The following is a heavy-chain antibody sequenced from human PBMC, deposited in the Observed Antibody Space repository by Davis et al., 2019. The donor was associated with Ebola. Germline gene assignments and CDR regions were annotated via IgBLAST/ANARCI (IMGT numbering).Heavy chain of an antibody. J-gene: IGHJ6*03. CDR1: GFTFSSYG. V-gene: IGHV3-30*02. Sequence: GGSLRLSCAASGFTFSSYGMNWVRQAPGRGLEWVAIIWYDGSNKFYADSVKGRFTITRDNSKNTLYLQMNSLRAEDTAVYYCAKFGGSYPNVDVWGKGTTVTVSS. CDR2: IWYDGSNK. D-gene: IGHD1-26*01. CDR3: AKFGGSYPNVDV.